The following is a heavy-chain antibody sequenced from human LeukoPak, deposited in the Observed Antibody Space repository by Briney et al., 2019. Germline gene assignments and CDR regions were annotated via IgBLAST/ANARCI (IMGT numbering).Heavy chain of an antibody. CDR2: ISGSGGST. CDR3: AKVTRGRWLKLLGIDY. Sequence: GGSLRLSCAASGFTFSSYAMSWVRQAPGKGLEWVSAISGSGGSTYYADSVKGRFTISRDNSKNTLYLQMNSLRAEDTAVYYCAKVTRGRWLKLLGIDYWGQGTLVTVSS. D-gene: IGHD5-24*01. V-gene: IGHV3-23*01. CDR1: GFTFSSYA. J-gene: IGHJ4*02.